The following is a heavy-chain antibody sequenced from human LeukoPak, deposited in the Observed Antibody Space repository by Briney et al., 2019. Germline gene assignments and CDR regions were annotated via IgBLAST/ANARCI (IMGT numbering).Heavy chain of an antibody. Sequence: GGSLRLSCAASGFTFSSYSMNWVRQAPGKGLEWVSYISSSSSTIYYADSVKGRFTISRDNAKNSLYLQMNSLRAEDTAVYYCASGGSYYPFDYWGQGTLVTVSS. V-gene: IGHV3-48*04. D-gene: IGHD1-26*01. CDR3: ASGGSYYPFDY. CDR2: ISSSSSTI. CDR1: GFTFSSYS. J-gene: IGHJ4*02.